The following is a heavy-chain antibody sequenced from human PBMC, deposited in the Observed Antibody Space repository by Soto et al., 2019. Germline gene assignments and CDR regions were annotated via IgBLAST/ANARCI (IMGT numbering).Heavy chain of an antibody. D-gene: IGHD3-16*01. CDR2: IYPGDSDT. J-gene: IGHJ5*02. CDR3: ARNPTYYDYVLGSHGWFDP. V-gene: IGHV5-51*01. Sequence: EVQLVQSGAEVKKPGESLKISCKGSGYSFTSYWNGWVRQMPGKGLDCRGIIYPGDSDTRYSPSFQGQVTIPADKSIGSAYVQGSRLTASDTGMYYCARNPTYYDYVLGSHGWFDPWGQGTVVTVAS. CDR1: GYSFTSYW.